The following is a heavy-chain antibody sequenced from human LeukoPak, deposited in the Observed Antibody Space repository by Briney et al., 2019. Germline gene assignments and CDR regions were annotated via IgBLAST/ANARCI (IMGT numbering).Heavy chain of an antibody. Sequence: GGSLRLSCAASGFTFDDYGMSWVRQAPGKGLEWVSGINWNGGSTGYADSVKGRFTISRDNAKNSLYLQMNSLRAEDTAVYYCARDPSLAAADSYYFDYWGQGTLVTVSS. CDR2: INWNGGST. D-gene: IGHD6-13*01. CDR1: GFTFDDYG. J-gene: IGHJ4*02. V-gene: IGHV3-20*04. CDR3: ARDPSLAAADSYYFDY.